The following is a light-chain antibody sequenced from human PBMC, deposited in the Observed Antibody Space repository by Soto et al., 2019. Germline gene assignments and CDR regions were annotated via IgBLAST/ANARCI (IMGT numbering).Light chain of an antibody. V-gene: IGLV1-40*01. CDR3: QSYDSSLSGWV. Sequence: QSALTQPPSVSGAPGQRVTISCTGSSSNIGAGYDVYWYQQFPGTAPKLLIYGNSNRPSGVPDRFSGSKSGTSASLAITGLQAEDEADYYCQSYDSSLSGWVFGGGTQLTVL. CDR1: SSNIGAGYD. CDR2: GNS. J-gene: IGLJ3*02.